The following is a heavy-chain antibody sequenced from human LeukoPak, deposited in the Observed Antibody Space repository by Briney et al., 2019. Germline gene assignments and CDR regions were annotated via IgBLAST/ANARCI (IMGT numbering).Heavy chain of an antibody. CDR3: ARHYTVNPYSSSWYYFDY. CDR1: GGSISSYY. V-gene: IGHV4-59*08. D-gene: IGHD6-13*01. Sequence: PSETLSLTCTVSGGSISSYYWSWIRQPPGKGLEWIGYIYYSGSTNYNPSLKSRVTISVDTSKNQFSLKLSSVTAADTAVYYCARHYTVNPYSSSWYYFDYWGQGTLVTVSS. CDR2: IYYSGST. J-gene: IGHJ4*02.